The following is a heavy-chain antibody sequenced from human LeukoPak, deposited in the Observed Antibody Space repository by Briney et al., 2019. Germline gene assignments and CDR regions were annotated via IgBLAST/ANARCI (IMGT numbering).Heavy chain of an antibody. CDR2: IVVGSGNT. J-gene: IGHJ4*02. CDR3: AAIYYYDSSGYLFDY. CDR1: GFTFTSSA. V-gene: IGHV1-58*02. Sequence: ASVKVSCKASGFTFTSSAMQWVRQARGQRLEWIGWIVVGSGNTNYAQKFQERVTITRDMSTSTAYMELSSLRSEDTAVYYRAAIYYYDSSGYLFDYWGQGTLVTVSS. D-gene: IGHD3-22*01.